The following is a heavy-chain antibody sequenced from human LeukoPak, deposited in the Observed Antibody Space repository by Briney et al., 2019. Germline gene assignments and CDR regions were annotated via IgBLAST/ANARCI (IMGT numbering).Heavy chain of an antibody. CDR3: ARVIPVASRDY. D-gene: IGHD2-2*01. CDR2: IKQDGSDK. Sequence: GGSLRLSCAASGFTFSTYWMSWVRQAPGKGLEWVANIKQDGSDKFYVDSVKGRFTISRDNAKNSMYLQMNSLRAEDTAVYYCARVIPVASRDYWGQGTLVTVSS. V-gene: IGHV3-7*01. J-gene: IGHJ4*02. CDR1: GFTFSTYW.